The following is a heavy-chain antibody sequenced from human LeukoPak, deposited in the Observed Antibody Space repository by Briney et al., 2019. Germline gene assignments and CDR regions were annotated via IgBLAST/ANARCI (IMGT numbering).Heavy chain of an antibody. D-gene: IGHD3-10*01. CDR1: GGTFSSYA. CDR2: IIPILGIA. Sequence: GASVKVSCKASGGTFSSYAISWVRQAPGQGLEWMGRIIPILGIANYAQKFQGRVTITADKSTSTAYMELSSLRSEDTAVYYCAREVTMVRGVGYYFDYWGQGTLVTVSS. CDR3: AREVTMVRGVGYYFDY. V-gene: IGHV1-69*04. J-gene: IGHJ4*02.